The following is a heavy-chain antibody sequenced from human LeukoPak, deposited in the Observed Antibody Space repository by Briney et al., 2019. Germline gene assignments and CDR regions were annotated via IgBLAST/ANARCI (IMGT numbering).Heavy chain of an antibody. D-gene: IGHD5-18*01. CDR2: IIPIFGTA. J-gene: IGHJ1*01. V-gene: IGHV1-69*05. CDR1: GGTFSSYA. CDR3: ARGSIGQLWPAEYFQH. Sequence: SVKVSCKASGGTFSSYAISWVRQAPGQGLEWMGRIIPIFGTANYAQKFQGRVTITTDESTSTAYMELSSLRSEDTAVYYCARGSIGQLWPAEYFQHWGQGTLVTVSS.